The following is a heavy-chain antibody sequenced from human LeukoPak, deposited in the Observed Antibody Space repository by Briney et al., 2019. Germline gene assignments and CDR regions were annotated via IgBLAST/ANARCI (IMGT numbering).Heavy chain of an antibody. CDR2: INPSGGST. CDR3: ARIGWSDTAMVLS. V-gene: IGHV1-46*01. Sequence: ASVKVSCKASGYTFTSYYMHWVRQAPGQGLEWMGIINPSGGSTSYAQKFQGRVTMTRDMSTSTAYMELSSLRSEDTAVYYCARIGWSDTAMVLSWGQGTMVSVSS. J-gene: IGHJ3*01. D-gene: IGHD5-18*01. CDR1: GYTFTSYY.